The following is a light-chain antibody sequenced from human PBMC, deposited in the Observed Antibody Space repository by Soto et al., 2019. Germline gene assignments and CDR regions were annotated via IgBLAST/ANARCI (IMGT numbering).Light chain of an antibody. J-gene: IGKJ2*01. CDR2: DAS. CDR1: QDISNY. Sequence: DIQMTQSPSSLSASVGDRVTITCQASQDISNYLNWYQQKTGKAPKLLIYDASNLETGVSSRFSGSGSGTDFTFTIISLQPEDIATYYCQQYDNLPYTFGQGTKLEIK. V-gene: IGKV1-33*01. CDR3: QQYDNLPYT.